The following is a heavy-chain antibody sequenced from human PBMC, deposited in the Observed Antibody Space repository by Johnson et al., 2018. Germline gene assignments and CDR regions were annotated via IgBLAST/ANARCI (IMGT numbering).Heavy chain of an antibody. CDR2: IYYSGST. Sequence: QVQLVESGPGLVKPSETLSLTCTVSGGSISSYYWSWIRQPPGKGLEWIGYIYYSGSTNYNPSLKSRVTISVDTSKNQFPLKLSSVTAADTAVYYCAGATAYYYRDVWGKGTTVTVSS. CDR1: GGSISSYY. D-gene: IGHD2-21*02. J-gene: IGHJ6*03. V-gene: IGHV4-59*01. CDR3: AGATAYYYRDV.